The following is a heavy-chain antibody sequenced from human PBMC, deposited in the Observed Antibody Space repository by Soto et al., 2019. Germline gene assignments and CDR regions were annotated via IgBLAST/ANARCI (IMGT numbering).Heavy chain of an antibody. D-gene: IGHD5-12*01. CDR3: ARAYSGYDHFDY. CDR2: FDPEDGET. Sequence: ASVKVSCKVSGYTLTELSMHWVRQAPGKGLEWMGGFDPEDGETIYAQKFQGRVTMTEDTSTDTAYMELSSLRSEDTAVYFCARAYSGYDHFDYWAQGALVTVSS. V-gene: IGHV1-24*01. J-gene: IGHJ4*02. CDR1: GYTLTELS.